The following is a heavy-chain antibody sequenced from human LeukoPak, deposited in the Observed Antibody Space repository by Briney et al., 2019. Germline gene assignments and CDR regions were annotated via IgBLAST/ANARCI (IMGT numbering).Heavy chain of an antibody. V-gene: IGHV3-74*01. J-gene: IGHJ5*02. CDR2: INSDGSST. CDR3: ARESPGIAVAGRGGDWFDP. D-gene: IGHD6-19*01. CDR1: GFTFSSYW. Sequence: GGSLRLSCAASGFTFSSYWMHWVRQAPGKGLVWVSRINSDGSSTSYADSVKGRFTISRDNAKNSLYLQMNSLRAEDTAVYYCARESPGIAVAGRGGDWFDPWGQGTLVTVSS.